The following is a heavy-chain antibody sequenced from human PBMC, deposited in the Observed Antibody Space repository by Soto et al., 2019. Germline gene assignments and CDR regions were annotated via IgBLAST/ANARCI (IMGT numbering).Heavy chain of an antibody. CDR1: GGSSSSGGYY. CDR3: ASTKDYSSSLDD. D-gene: IGHD6-6*01. V-gene: IGHV4-31*03. J-gene: IGHJ4*02. CDR2: IYYSGRT. Sequence: ASETLSLTCTVSGGSSSSGGYYWTWIRQHPGKGLEWIGCIYYSGRTYYNPSLKSRLTISVDTSKRQFSLKLSSVTAADTAIYYCASTKDYSSSLDDWGQGTLGTVPS.